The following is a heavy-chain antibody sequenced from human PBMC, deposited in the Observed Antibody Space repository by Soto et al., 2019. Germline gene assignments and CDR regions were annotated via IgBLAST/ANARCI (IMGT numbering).Heavy chain of an antibody. V-gene: IGHV3-23*01. Sequence: GGSLRLSCAASEFTFRNYAMSWVRQAPGKGLEWVSAISGSGGSTYYADSVKGRFAISRDNSKNTLYLQMNSPRAEDTAVYYCAKDRSWNYVFDYWGQGTLVTVSS. D-gene: IGHD1-7*01. J-gene: IGHJ4*02. CDR3: AKDRSWNYVFDY. CDR1: EFTFRNYA. CDR2: ISGSGGST.